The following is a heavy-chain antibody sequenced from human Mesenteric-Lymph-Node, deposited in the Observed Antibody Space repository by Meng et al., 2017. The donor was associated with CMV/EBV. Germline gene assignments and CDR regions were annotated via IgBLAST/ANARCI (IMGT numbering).Heavy chain of an antibody. CDR2: IYYSGST. D-gene: IGHD6-13*01. J-gene: IGHJ4*02. CDR3: ARSPKQGVAAADY. V-gene: IGHV4-39*07. CDR1: GGSIRSSSYY. Sequence: SETLSLTCTVSGGSIRSSSYYWGWIRQPPGKGLEWIGTIYYSGSTYYTPSLKSRVTISIDTTKNQFSLELKSVTAADTAVYYCARSPKQGVAAADYWGQGTLVTVSS.